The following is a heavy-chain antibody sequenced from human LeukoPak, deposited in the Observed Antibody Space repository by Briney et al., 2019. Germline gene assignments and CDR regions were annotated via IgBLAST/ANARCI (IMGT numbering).Heavy chain of an antibody. D-gene: IGHD6-25*01. Sequence: PGGSLRLSCAASGFTFSLYAMTWVRQAPGKGLEWVSVISVSGGSTYYADSVKGRFTISRDNSKNTLYLQMDSQRADDTAVYYCATSSRLYYYYYYMDVWGKGTTVTVSS. CDR2: ISVSGGST. V-gene: IGHV3-23*01. CDR1: GFTFSLYA. CDR3: ATSSRLYYYYYYMDV. J-gene: IGHJ6*03.